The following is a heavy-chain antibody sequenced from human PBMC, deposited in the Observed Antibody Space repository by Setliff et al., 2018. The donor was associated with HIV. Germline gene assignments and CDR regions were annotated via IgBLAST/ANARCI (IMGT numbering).Heavy chain of an antibody. D-gene: IGHD3-10*01. J-gene: IGHJ4*02. V-gene: IGHV4-59*08. CDR2: IFDSGTT. CDR1: GGSITSYY. CDR3: ARQGGYNSPLMV. Sequence: SETLSLTCTVSGGSITSYYWNWIRQSPGKGLEWIGYIFDSGTTKYNPSVTSRVTISVDASKDQFFLQLIPVTAADTAVYYCARQGGYNSPLMVWGQGKLVTVSS.